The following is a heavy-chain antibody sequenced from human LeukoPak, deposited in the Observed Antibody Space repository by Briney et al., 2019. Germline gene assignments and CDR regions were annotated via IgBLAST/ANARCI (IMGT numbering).Heavy chain of an antibody. CDR2: IFISGST. CDR3: ARYIAVTGPSRGVDI. V-gene: IGHV4-4*07. Sequence: SETLSLTCTVSGDSISSYYWAWIRQPAGKGLEWIGRIFISGSTNYNPSLKRRVTMSVDTSKNQFSLKLSSVTAADTAVYYCARYIAVTGPSRGVDIWGQGTMVTVSS. CDR1: GDSISSYY. J-gene: IGHJ3*02. D-gene: IGHD6-19*01.